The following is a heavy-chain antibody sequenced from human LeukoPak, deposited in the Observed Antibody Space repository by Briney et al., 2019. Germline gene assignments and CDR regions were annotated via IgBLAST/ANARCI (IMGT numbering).Heavy chain of an antibody. Sequence: ASVKVSCKVSGYTLTELSMHWVRQAPGKGLEWMGGFDPEDGETIYAQKFQGRVTMTEDTSTDTAYMELSSLRSEDTAVYYCATAVLQSYYYYMDVWGKGTTVTVSS. J-gene: IGHJ6*03. CDR2: FDPEDGET. CDR3: ATAVLQSYYYYMDV. V-gene: IGHV1-24*01. CDR1: GYTLTELS.